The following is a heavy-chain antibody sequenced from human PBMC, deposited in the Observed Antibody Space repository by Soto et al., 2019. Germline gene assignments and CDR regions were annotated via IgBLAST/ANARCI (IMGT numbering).Heavy chain of an antibody. Sequence: QVQLQQWGAGLLKPSETLSLTCAVYGGSFSGYYWSWIRQPPGKGLEWIGEINHSGSTNYNPTLKSPVSLSVDTSKNQFSLKLSSVTAADTAVYYFSRALPDYDFCSGYYKDQLDYCGQGTLVTVSS. CDR1: GGSFSGYY. J-gene: IGHJ4*02. CDR2: INHSGST. D-gene: IGHD3-3*01. CDR3: SRALPDYDFCSGYYKDQLDY. V-gene: IGHV4-34*01.